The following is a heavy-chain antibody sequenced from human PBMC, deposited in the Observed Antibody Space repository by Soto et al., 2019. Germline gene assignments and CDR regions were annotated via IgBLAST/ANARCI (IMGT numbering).Heavy chain of an antibody. CDR1: GYTLTELS. J-gene: IGHJ6*03. D-gene: IGHD6-6*01. Sequence: ASVKVSCKVSGYTLTELSMHWVRQAPGKGLEWMGGFDPEDGETIYAQKFQGRVTMTEDTSTDTAYMELSSLRSEDTAVYYCATDGEYSSRRTQYYMDVWGKGTTVIVSS. CDR2: FDPEDGET. V-gene: IGHV1-24*01. CDR3: ATDGEYSSRRTQYYMDV.